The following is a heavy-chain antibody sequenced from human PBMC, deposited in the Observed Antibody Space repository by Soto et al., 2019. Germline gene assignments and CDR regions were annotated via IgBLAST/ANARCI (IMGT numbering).Heavy chain of an antibody. Sequence: SETLSLTCAVYGGSFSGYYWSWIRQPPGKRLEWIGEINHSGSTNYNPSLKSRVTISVDTSKNQFSLKLSSVTAADTAVYYCARGLFKVIQLSTSRGTYYYMDVWGKGTTVTVSS. D-gene: IGHD5-18*01. CDR3: ARGLFKVIQLSTSRGTYYYMDV. CDR2: INHSGST. CDR1: GGSFSGYY. J-gene: IGHJ6*03. V-gene: IGHV4-34*01.